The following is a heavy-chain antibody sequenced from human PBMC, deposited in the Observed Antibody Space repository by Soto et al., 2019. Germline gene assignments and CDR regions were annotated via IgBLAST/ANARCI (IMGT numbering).Heavy chain of an antibody. V-gene: IGHV4-59*01. D-gene: IGHD2-15*01. CDR3: ERVLVGAGPNDWFDP. Sequence: SETLSLTCSVSGVSISSYYWSWIRQTPGMGLEWIAYISNSGSTNYNPSLNSRVTISVDTSKNQLSLRLNSVTAADSGVYYCERVLVGAGPNDWFDPWGQGALVNVSS. J-gene: IGHJ5*02. CDR2: ISNSGST. CDR1: GVSISSYY.